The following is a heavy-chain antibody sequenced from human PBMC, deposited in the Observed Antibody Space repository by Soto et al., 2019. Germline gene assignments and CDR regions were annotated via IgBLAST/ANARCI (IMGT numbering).Heavy chain of an antibody. CDR3: ARGWSDDFDI. CDR1: GGSFSGSY. Sequence: QVQLQQWGAGLLKPSETLSLTCAVYGGSFSGSYWSWIRQPPGKALEWIVEINQSGSTNYNPSLKSRVTISVDTSKIQSSLKLSSATAADTAVSYWARGWSDDFDIWGQGTMVTVSS. CDR2: INQSGST. J-gene: IGHJ3*02. D-gene: IGHD3-3*01. V-gene: IGHV4-34*01.